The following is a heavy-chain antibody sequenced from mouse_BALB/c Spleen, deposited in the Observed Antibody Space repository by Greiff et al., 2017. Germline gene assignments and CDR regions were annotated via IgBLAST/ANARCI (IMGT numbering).Heavy chain of an antibody. Sequence: EVKLMESGGGLVQPKGSLKLSCAASGFTFNTYAMHWVCQAPGKGLEWVARIRSKSNNYATYYADSVKDRFTISRDDSQSMLYLQMNNLKTEDTAMYYCVREEITGWYFDVWGAGTTVTVSS. V-gene: IGHV10-3*03. D-gene: IGHD2-4*01. J-gene: IGHJ1*01. CDR3: VREEITGWYFDV. CDR2: IRSKSNNYAT. CDR1: GFTFNTYA.